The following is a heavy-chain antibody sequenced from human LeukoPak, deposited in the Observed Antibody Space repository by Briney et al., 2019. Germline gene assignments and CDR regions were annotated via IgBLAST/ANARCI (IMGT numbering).Heavy chain of an antibody. CDR2: ISPTGSTT. V-gene: IGHV3-74*01. CDR1: GFTVSSNY. D-gene: IGHD6-6*01. J-gene: IGHJ4*02. CDR3: ARGPNSNWSGLDF. Sequence: GGSLRLSCAASGFTVSSNYMSWVRQLPGKGLVWVSRISPTGSTTSYADSVKGRLTVSRDNAKNTLYLQVNNLRAEDTAVYYCARGPNSNWSGLDFWGQGTLLTVSS.